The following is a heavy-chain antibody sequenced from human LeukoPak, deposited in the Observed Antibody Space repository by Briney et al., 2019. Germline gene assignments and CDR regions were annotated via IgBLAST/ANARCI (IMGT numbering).Heavy chain of an antibody. J-gene: IGHJ4*02. CDR2: ISYDGSNK. Sequence: GGSLRLSCAASGFTFSSYSLNWVRQAPGKGLEWVAVISYDGSNKYYADSVKGRFTISRDNSKNTLYLQMNSLRAEDTAVYYCARDGEIFIKELYYFDYWGQGTLVTVSS. V-gene: IGHV3-30-3*01. CDR1: GFTFSSYS. D-gene: IGHD3-3*01. CDR3: ARDGEIFIKELYYFDY.